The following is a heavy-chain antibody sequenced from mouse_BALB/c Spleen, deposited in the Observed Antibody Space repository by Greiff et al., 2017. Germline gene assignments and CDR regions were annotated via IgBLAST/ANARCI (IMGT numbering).Heavy chain of an antibody. V-gene: IGHV1-80*01. CDR3: ARTMTTDY. CDR2: IYPGDGDT. J-gene: IGHJ2*01. CDR1: GYAFSSYW. Sequence: QVQLKQSGAELVRPGSSVKISCKASGYAFSSYWMNWVKQRPGQGLEWIGQIYPGDGDTNYNGKFKGKATLTADKSSSTAYMQLSSLTSEDSAVYFCARTMTTDYWGQGTTLTVSS. D-gene: IGHD2-13*01.